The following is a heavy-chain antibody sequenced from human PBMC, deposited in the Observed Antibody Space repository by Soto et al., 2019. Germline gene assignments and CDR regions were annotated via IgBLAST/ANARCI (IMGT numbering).Heavy chain of an antibody. V-gene: IGHV3-48*02. CDR1: GFTLSTYS. Sequence: HPGGSLRLSCIASGFTLSTYSMTWVRQAPGKGLEWLSYISKSSTTINYADSVKGRFTISRDNAKNSVYLEMSSLRDEDSAVYYCARDPPNFYYYGMDVWGQGTTVTVSS. CDR3: ARDPPNFYYYGMDV. CDR2: ISKSSTTI. J-gene: IGHJ6*02.